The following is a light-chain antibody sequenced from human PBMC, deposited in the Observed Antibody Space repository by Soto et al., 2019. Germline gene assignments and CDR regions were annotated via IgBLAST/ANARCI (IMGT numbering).Light chain of an antibody. V-gene: IGKV1-39*01. Sequence: DIQMTQSPSSLSASVGDRVTITCRASQSISSYLNWYQQKPGKAPKLLIYAASSLQSGVPSRFSGSGSGTDFTLTISILQPEDFSTYYCQQSYRTPLVTFGQGTKLEIK. CDR3: QQSYRTPLVT. J-gene: IGKJ2*01. CDR2: AAS. CDR1: QSISSY.